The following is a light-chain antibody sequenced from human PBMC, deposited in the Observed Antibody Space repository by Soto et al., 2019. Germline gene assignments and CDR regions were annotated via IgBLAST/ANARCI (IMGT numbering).Light chain of an antibody. CDR3: QQSYTTSWT. CDR1: QTISNY. J-gene: IGKJ1*01. CDR2: TVS. V-gene: IGKV1-39*01. Sequence: DIQMTQPPSSLSASVGDRVTITCRANQTISNYLNWYQQKPEKAPKLLVYTVSNLHSGVPSRFSGVASGTEFTLTISSLQPEDCATYYCQQSYTTSWTFGQGTKVAIK.